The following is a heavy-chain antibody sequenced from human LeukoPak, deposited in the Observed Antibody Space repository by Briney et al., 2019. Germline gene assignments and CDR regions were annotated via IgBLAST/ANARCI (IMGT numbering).Heavy chain of an antibody. CDR1: GFTHSSHW. J-gene: IGHJ4*02. CDR2: ISGSGGST. D-gene: IGHD3-22*01. CDR3: AKDTGYYYDSGGYFDY. V-gene: IGHV3-23*01. Sequence: GGSLRLSCAASGFTHSSHWMSWVRQAPGKGLEWVSAISGSGGSTYYADSVKGRFTISRDNSKNTLYLQMNSLRAEDTAVYYCAKDTGYYYDSGGYFDYWGQGTLVTVSS.